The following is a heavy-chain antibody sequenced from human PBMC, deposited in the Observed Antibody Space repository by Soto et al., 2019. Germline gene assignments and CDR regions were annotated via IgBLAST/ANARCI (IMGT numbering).Heavy chain of an antibody. CDR2: IYYSVST. V-gene: IGHV4-31*03. Sequence: QERLQESGPGLVKPSQTLSLTCSVSGGSISSGGYYWSWIRQHPRKGLEWIGYIYYSVSTYYNPSLTIRVTISVDTSENQFSLNLRSVTAADTAVYYCAREELCRSTICYMSGAFDIWGQGTVVTVSS. J-gene: IGHJ3*02. CDR3: AREELCRSTICYMSGAFDI. CDR1: GGSISSGGYY. D-gene: IGHD2-2*02.